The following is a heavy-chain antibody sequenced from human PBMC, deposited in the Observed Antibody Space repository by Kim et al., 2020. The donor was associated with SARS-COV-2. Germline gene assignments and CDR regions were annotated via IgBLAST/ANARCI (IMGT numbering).Heavy chain of an antibody. J-gene: IGHJ4*02. D-gene: IGHD3-22*01. CDR1: GFTFSSYA. Sequence: GGSLRLSCAASGFTFSSYAMSWVRQAPGKGLEWVSAISGSGGSTYYADSVKGRFTISRDNSKNTLYLQMNSLRAEDTALYYCAKDYDSSGYYYFPLDYWGQGTLVTVSS. V-gene: IGHV3-23*01. CDR3: AKDYDSSGYYYFPLDY. CDR2: ISGSGGST.